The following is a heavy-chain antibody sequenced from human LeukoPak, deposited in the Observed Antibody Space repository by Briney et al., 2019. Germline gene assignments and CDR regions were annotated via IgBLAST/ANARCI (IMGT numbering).Heavy chain of an antibody. D-gene: IGHD3-10*01. CDR3: ARGDLTYYYGSGSYYPDY. CDR1: GFTFRSYD. J-gene: IGHJ4*02. Sequence: QPGGSLRLSCTASGFTFRSYDMLWVRQAPGKGLEWVAVISYDGSNKYYADSVKGRFTIPRDNSKNTLYLQMNSLRAEDTAVYYCARGDLTYYYGSGSYYPDYWGQGTLVTVSS. CDR2: ISYDGSNK. V-gene: IGHV3-30*19.